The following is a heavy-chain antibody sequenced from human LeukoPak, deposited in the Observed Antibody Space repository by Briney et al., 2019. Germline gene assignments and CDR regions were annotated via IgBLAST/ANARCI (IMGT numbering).Heavy chain of an antibody. D-gene: IGHD2-8*02. CDR3: ARGPPHCAGGSCYSDY. CDR1: GYTFTSYD. V-gene: IGHV1-69*05. Sequence: GASVKDSCKASGYTFTSYDINWVRQATGQGLEWMGGIIPIFGTANYAQKFQGRVTITTDESTSTAYMELSSLRSEDTAVYYCARGPPHCAGGSCYSDYWGQGTLVTVSS. J-gene: IGHJ4*02. CDR2: IIPIFGTA.